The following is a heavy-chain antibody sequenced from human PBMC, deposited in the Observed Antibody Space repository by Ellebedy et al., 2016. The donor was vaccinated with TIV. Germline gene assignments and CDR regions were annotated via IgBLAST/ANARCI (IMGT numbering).Heavy chain of an antibody. CDR2: INHSGST. J-gene: IGHJ4*02. V-gene: IGHV4-34*01. CDR3: ARMCSSTSCSVDY. CDR1: GGSFSGYY. Sequence: SETLSLXCAVYGGSFSGYYWSWIRQPPGKGLEWIGEINHSGSTNYNPSLKSRVTISVDTSKNQFSLKLSSVTAADTAVYYCARMCSSTSCSVDYWGQGTLVTVSS. D-gene: IGHD2-2*01.